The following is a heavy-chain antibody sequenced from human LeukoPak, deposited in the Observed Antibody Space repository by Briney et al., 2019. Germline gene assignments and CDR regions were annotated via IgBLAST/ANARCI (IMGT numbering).Heavy chain of an antibody. J-gene: IGHJ1*01. D-gene: IGHD6-19*01. CDR2: IDYDGGSG. Sequence: GGSLRLSCAASGFTFSSYAMSWVRQAPGKGLEWVSSIDYDGGSGHYADSVKGRFTISRDNSNNTLFLHLNSLRGEDTAVYYCTRNSGWYGLSWGQGTLVTVSS. CDR3: TRNSGWYGLS. V-gene: IGHV3-23*01. CDR1: GFTFSSYA.